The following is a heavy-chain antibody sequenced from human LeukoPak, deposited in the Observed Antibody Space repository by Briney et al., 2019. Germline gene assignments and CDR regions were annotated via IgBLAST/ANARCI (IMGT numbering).Heavy chain of an antibody. CDR2: INQSGST. V-gene: IGHV4-34*01. CDR3: AKASPRMRQLVGALITNGYFDL. D-gene: IGHD1-26*01. J-gene: IGHJ2*01. CDR1: GGSFSGYY. Sequence: SETLSLTCAVYGGSFSGYYWSSIRQSPGTGLEWIGEINQSGSTNYNPPLKSRATVSVDTSKNHFSLKLNSVTAADTAVYYCAKASPRMRQLVGALITNGYFDLWGRGTLVTVSS.